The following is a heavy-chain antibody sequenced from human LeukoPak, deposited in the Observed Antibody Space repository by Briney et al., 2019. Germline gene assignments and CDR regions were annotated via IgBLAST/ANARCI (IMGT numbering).Heavy chain of an antibody. D-gene: IGHD7-27*01. Sequence: PGGSLRLSCAAPGFTFSNDWMTWFRQTPGKGLEWVGNIKPDGSEKYYVDSVKGRFTISRDNAKNSLFLQTSSLRVEDTAIYYCARDYVWGSSESDYWGQGTLVTVSS. CDR3: ARDYVWGSSESDY. V-gene: IGHV3-7*01. CDR1: GFTFSNDW. J-gene: IGHJ4*02. CDR2: IKPDGSEK.